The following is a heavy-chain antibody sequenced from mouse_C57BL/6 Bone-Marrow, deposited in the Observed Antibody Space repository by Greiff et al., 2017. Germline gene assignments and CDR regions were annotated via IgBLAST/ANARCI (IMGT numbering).Heavy chain of an antibody. V-gene: IGHV1-74*01. D-gene: IGHD1-1*01. J-gene: IGHJ3*01. Sequence: QVQLKQPGAELVKPGASVKVSCKASGYTFTSYWMHWVKQRPGQGLEWIGRIHPSDSDTNYNQKFKGKATLTVDKSSSTAYMQLSSLTSEDSAVYYCAISAGSSYAWFAYWGQGTLVTVSA. CDR1: GYTFTSYW. CDR2: IHPSDSDT. CDR3: AISAGSSYAWFAY.